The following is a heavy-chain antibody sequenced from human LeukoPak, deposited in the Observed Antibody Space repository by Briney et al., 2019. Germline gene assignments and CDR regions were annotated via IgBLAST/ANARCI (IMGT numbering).Heavy chain of an antibody. Sequence: ASAKVSCKASGYTFTRYDINWVRQATGQGLEWMGWMNPNSGNTGYAQKFQGRVTMTRNTSISTAYMELSSLRSEDTAVYYCARVEEGYGPGRRENYYYYYMDVWGKGTTVTISS. V-gene: IGHV1-8*01. CDR3: ARVEEGYGPGRRENYYYYYMDV. CDR2: MNPNSGNT. J-gene: IGHJ6*03. CDR1: GYTFTRYD. D-gene: IGHD3-10*01.